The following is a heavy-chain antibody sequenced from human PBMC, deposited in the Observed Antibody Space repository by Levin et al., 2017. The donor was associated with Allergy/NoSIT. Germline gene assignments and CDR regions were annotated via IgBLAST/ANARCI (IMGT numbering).Heavy chain of an antibody. CDR3: ASAIHRSTPTHDPYYYYGMDV. CDR2: IYSGGST. Sequence: GESLKISCAASGFTVSSNYMSWVRQAPGKGLEWVSVIYSGGSTYYADSVKGRFTISRDNSKNTLYLQMNSLRAEDTAVYYCASAIHRSTPTHDPYYYYGMDVWGQGTTVTVSS. D-gene: IGHD5/OR15-5a*01. V-gene: IGHV3-66*01. J-gene: IGHJ6*02. CDR1: GFTVSSNY.